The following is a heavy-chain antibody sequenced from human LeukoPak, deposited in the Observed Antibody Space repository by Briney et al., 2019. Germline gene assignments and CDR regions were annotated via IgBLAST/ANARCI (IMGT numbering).Heavy chain of an antibody. CDR3: VKIPSARNYDILTGYYPFDY. CDR1: GFNFSKVA. D-gene: IGHD3-9*01. Sequence: GGSLRLSCSASGFNFSKVAMHWVRLAPGKGLEYVSAISSNGGSTYYADSVKGRFTISRDNSKNTLYLQMSSLRAEDTAVYYCVKIPSARNYDILTGYYPFDYWGQGTLVTVSS. V-gene: IGHV3-64D*06. J-gene: IGHJ4*02. CDR2: ISSNGGST.